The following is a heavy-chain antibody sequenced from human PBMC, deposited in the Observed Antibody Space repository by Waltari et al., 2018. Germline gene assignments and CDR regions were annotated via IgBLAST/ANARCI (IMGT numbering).Heavy chain of an antibody. CDR3: ARHPCGDCSRDAFDI. CDR2: IYHSGST. Sequence: QLHLQESGPGLVKPSKTLSLTCAFSVYSIAGGSYWDWIRHPPGKGLEWIGSIYHSGSTYYNPSLKSRVTISVDTSKNQFSLKLSSVTAADTAVYYCARHPCGDCSRDAFDIWGQGTMVTVSS. J-gene: IGHJ3*02. CDR1: VYSIAGGSY. V-gene: IGHV4-38-2*01. D-gene: IGHD2-21*01.